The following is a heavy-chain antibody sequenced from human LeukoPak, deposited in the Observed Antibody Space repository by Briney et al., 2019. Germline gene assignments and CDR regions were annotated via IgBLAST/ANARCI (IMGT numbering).Heavy chain of an antibody. CDR3: ARAIPTGLVDY. CDR1: GFTFSSYE. Sequence: GGSLRLSCAASGFTFSSYEMNWVRQAPGKGLEWVSYISSSGSTIYYADSVKGRFTISRDNAKNSLYLQMNSLRAEDTAVYYCARAIPTGLVDYWGQGTLVTVSS. V-gene: IGHV3-48*03. J-gene: IGHJ4*02. D-gene: IGHD2-21*01. CDR2: ISSSGSTI.